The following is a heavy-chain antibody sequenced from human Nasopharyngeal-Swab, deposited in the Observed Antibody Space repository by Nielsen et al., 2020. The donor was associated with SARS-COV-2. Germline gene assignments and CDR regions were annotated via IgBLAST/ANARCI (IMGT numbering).Heavy chain of an antibody. J-gene: IGHJ5*02. CDR1: GGSFSGYY. CDR2: INHSGST. Sequence: GSLRLSCAVYGGSFSGYYWSWIRQPPGKGLEWIGEINHSGSTNYNPSLKSRVTISVDTSKNQFSLKLRSVTAADTAVYYCARGYSSSWKSANWFDPWGQGTLVTVSS. D-gene: IGHD6-13*01. V-gene: IGHV4-34*01. CDR3: ARGYSSSWKSANWFDP.